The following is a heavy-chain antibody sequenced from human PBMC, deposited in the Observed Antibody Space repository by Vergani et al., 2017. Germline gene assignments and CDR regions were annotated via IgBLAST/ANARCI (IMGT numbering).Heavy chain of an antibody. CDR3: AKDRGYCSSTSCPSHPDY. CDR1: GFTFSSYA. D-gene: IGHD2-2*01. Sequence: EVQLLESGGGLVQPGGSLRLSCAASGFTFSSYAMSWVRQAPGKGLEWVSAISGSGGSTYYADSVKGRFTISRDNSKNTLYLQMNSLRAEDTAVYFCAKDRGYCSSTSCPSHPDYWGQGTLVTVSS. CDR2: ISGSGGST. J-gene: IGHJ4*02. V-gene: IGHV3-23*01.